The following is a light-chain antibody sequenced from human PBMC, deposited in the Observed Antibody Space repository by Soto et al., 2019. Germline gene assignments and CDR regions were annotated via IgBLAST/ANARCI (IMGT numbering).Light chain of an antibody. CDR3: QQYSSSPLT. Sequence: EILLTQSPGTLSLSPGERATLSCRASQSVSNSYLAWYQQKPGQAPRLLIYGASSRATGTPDRFSGSGSGTDFTLTISRLEPEDFAVYYCQQYSSSPLTFGGGTKVEI. V-gene: IGKV3-20*01. CDR2: GAS. CDR1: QSVSNSY. J-gene: IGKJ4*01.